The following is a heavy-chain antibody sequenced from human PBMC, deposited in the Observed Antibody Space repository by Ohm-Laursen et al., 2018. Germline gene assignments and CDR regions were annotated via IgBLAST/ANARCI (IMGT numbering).Heavy chain of an antibody. V-gene: IGHV1-46*01. J-gene: IGHJ4*02. CDR1: GGTFSSYA. Sequence: SVKVSCKASGGTFSSYAISWVRQAPGQGLEWMGIINPSGGSTSYAQKFQGRVTMTRDTSTSTVYMELSSLRSEDTAVYYCAREIRRWLQSNFDYWGQGTLVTVSS. CDR3: AREIRRWLQSNFDY. D-gene: IGHD5-24*01. CDR2: INPSGGST.